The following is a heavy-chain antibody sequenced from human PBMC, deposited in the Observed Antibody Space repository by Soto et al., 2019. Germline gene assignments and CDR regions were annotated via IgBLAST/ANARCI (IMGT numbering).Heavy chain of an antibody. V-gene: IGHV3-23*01. CDR3: ARSGYYYPLDFDH. D-gene: IGHD3-22*01. J-gene: IGHJ4*02. CDR1: GFTFSSSA. CDR2: ISGSGGST. Sequence: GSLRLSCAASGFTFSSSAMSWVRQAPGKGLEWVSAISGSGGSTYYADTVKGRFTVSRDNSKNTLYLQMNSLRAEDTAVYYCARSGYYYPLDFDHWGQGNLVTVS.